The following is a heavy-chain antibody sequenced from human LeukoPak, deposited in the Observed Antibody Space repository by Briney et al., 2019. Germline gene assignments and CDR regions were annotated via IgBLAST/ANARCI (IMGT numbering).Heavy chain of an antibody. J-gene: IGHJ4*02. Sequence: GSVKVSCKAFGNIFTADYIHWVRPAPGQGLEWMGRIIPSDGSTIFAQNFQGRLSITRDTSTTTVVMQLSGLKFEDTAIYYCARGGSHWDFDYWGQGTLVTVSA. CDR1: GNIFTADY. CDR2: IIPSDGST. V-gene: IGHV1-46*01. CDR3: ARGGSHWDFDY. D-gene: IGHD7-27*01.